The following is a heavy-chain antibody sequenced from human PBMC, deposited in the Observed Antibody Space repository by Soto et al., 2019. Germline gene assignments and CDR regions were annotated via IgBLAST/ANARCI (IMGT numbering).Heavy chain of an antibody. D-gene: IGHD2-15*01. J-gene: IGHJ4*02. V-gene: IGHV3-73*02. Sequence: EVVLVESGGGLVQPGGSLKLSCAASGFRFTGSAIHWVRQAPGKGLEWVGLIRNRPNSYATAYAESLKGRVTISRDDSRNTSYLPVKSLKSEDTAVYLCTRACSSGSCYSTSDFDYWGQGTLVNVSS. CDR3: TRACSSGSCYSTSDFDY. CDR2: IRNRPNSYAT. CDR1: GFRFTGSA.